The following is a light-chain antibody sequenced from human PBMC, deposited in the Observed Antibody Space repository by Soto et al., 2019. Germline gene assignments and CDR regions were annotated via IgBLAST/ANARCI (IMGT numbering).Light chain of an antibody. CDR2: GAS. Sequence: EIVMTQSPATLSVSPGERATLSCRAGQSVSSNLAWYQQKPGQAPRLLIYGASTRVTVIPARFSGSGSGTEFTLTISSLQSEDFAVYYCQQYNNWPYTFGQGTKLEIK. V-gene: IGKV3-15*01. CDR3: QQYNNWPYT. J-gene: IGKJ2*01. CDR1: QSVSSN.